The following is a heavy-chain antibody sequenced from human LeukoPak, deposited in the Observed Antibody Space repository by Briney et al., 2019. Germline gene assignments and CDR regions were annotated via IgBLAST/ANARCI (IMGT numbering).Heavy chain of an antibody. J-gene: IGHJ4*02. CDR1: GFTFSTYS. CDR3: ARGQGSAAVAGDSDY. D-gene: IGHD6-19*01. Sequence: GGSLRLSCAAPGFTFSTYSMNWVRQAPGKGHEWVSSISSGSDYIYYADSVKGRFTISRDNAKNSLYLQMNSLRVEDTAVYYCARGQGSAAVAGDSDYWGQGTLVTVSS. V-gene: IGHV3-21*01. CDR2: ISSGSDYI.